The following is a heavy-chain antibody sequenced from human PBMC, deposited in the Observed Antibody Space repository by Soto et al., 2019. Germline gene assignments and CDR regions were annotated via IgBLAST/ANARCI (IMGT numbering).Heavy chain of an antibody. D-gene: IGHD1-1*01. V-gene: IGHV3-7*01. J-gene: IGHJ6*03. CDR1: GFSFRDYW. CDR2: IKQDGSEK. Sequence: GGSLRLSCAASGFSFRDYWVTWVRQAPGKGLDWVANIKQDGSEKYYLDSLKGRFTISRDNAKNSVYLLMNSLRAEDTAVYYCARGKDGRRAGTYYFDMDVWSKATTVTVSS. CDR3: ARGKDGRRAGTYYFDMDV.